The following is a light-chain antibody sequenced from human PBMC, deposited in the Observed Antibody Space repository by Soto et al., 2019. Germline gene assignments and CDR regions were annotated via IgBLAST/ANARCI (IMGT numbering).Light chain of an antibody. J-gene: IGKJ4*01. Sequence: IKVNKSPSDLSPSLEDRGTITCRATQSISRFLNWYRKTPGKVPKLMNYSASNLRSGVPSRFSGSGSGTDFILTISILQPEDVAYYYGQETYNVPLTFGGGTKVDIK. CDR1: QSISRF. CDR3: QETYNVPLT. CDR2: SAS. V-gene: IGKV1-27*01.